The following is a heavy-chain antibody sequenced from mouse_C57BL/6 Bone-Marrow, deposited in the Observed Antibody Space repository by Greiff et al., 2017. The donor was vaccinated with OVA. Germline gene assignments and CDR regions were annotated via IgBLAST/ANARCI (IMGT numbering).Heavy chain of an antibody. J-gene: IGHJ2*01. D-gene: IGHD1-1*01. V-gene: IGHV1-7*01. CDR2: INPSSGYT. CDR1: GYTFTSYW. Sequence: VQLQQSGAELAKPGASVKLSCKASGYTFTSYWMHWVKQRPGQGLAWIGYINPSSGYTKYNQKFKDKATLTADKSSSTAYMQLSSLTYEDSAVYYCARRDFITTVVFDYWGQGTTLTVSS. CDR3: ARRDFITTVVFDY.